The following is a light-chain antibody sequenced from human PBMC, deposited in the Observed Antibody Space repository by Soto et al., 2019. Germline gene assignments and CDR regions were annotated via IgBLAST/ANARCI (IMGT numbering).Light chain of an antibody. CDR2: AAT. J-gene: IGKJ1*01. CDR1: QGISHW. V-gene: IGKV1-12*01. Sequence: DIQMTQSPSSVSASVGDTVTITCRASQGISHWLGWYQQHPGKAPQLLIYAATSLQSGVPSRFRGSGSGTDFTLTISSLQPEDFATYYCQQSSSFPPTFGQGTKVEI. CDR3: QQSSSFPPT.